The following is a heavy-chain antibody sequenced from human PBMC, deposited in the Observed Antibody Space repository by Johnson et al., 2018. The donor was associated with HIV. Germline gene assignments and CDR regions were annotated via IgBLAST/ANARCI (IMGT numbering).Heavy chain of an antibody. CDR3: TKDLVSWNGIWREAFDI. Sequence: QVQLVESGGGVAQRGGSLRLSCAASGFTFSSYGMHWVRQAPGKGLEWVATIHDDGTKKEYAESVKGRFTISRDNSKKTVYMQMNSLRDEDTAVYYCTKDLVSWNGIWREAFDIWGQGTMVTVS. CDR2: IHDDGTKK. CDR1: GFTFSSYG. V-gene: IGHV3-30*02. D-gene: IGHD1-1*01. J-gene: IGHJ3*02.